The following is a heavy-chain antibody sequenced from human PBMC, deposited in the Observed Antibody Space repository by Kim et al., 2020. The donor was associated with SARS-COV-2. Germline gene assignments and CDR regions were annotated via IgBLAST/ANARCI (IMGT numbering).Heavy chain of an antibody. Sequence: ASVKVSCKASGYTFTGYYMHWVRQAPGQGLEWMGRINPNSGGTNYAQKFQGRVTMTRDTSISTAYMELSRLRSDDTAVYYCARALPAHGYSSGWYVDYWGQGTLVTVSS. CDR2: INPNSGGT. D-gene: IGHD6-19*01. CDR3: ARALPAHGYSSGWYVDY. V-gene: IGHV1-2*06. J-gene: IGHJ4*02. CDR1: GYTFTGYY.